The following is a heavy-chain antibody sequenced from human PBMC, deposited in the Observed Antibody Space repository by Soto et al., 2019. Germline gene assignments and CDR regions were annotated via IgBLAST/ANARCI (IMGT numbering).Heavy chain of an antibody. CDR1: VYPCINYA. Sequence: ASVKVCYKASVYPCINYAMQWGRPAPGQRLERIGWIVVGSGNTNYAQKFQERVTITRDMSTSTAYMGLSSLRSEDTAVYYCAAEGTVTKGMDVWGQGTTVTVSS. CDR3: AAEGTVTKGMDV. CDR2: IVVGSGNT. D-gene: IGHD4-17*01. J-gene: IGHJ6*02. V-gene: IGHV1-58*02.